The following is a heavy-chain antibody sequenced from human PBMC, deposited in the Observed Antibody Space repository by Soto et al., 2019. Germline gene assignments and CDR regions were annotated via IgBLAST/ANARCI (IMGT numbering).Heavy chain of an antibody. D-gene: IGHD3-22*01. CDR2: IIPIFGTA. Sequence: QVQLVQSGAEVKKPGSSVKVSCKASGGTFSSYAISWVRQAPGQGLEGMGGIIPIFGTANYAQKFQGRVTITADESTSTAYMELSSLRSEDTAVYYCAREPDSSGYYGGAFDIWGQGTMVTVSS. V-gene: IGHV1-69*01. J-gene: IGHJ3*02. CDR3: AREPDSSGYYGGAFDI. CDR1: GGTFSSYA.